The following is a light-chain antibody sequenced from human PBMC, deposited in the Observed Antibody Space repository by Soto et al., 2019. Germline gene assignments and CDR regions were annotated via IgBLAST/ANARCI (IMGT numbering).Light chain of an antibody. Sequence: QSALTQPASVSGSPGQSITISCTGTSSDVGSYHLVSWYQQHPGKAPKLMIYEGSKRPSGVSNRFSGSKSGNTGSLTISGLQAEDEADYYCCSYAGSSPTYVFGTGTKLTVL. V-gene: IGLV2-23*01. CDR1: SSDVGSYHL. J-gene: IGLJ1*01. CDR2: EGS. CDR3: CSYAGSSPTYV.